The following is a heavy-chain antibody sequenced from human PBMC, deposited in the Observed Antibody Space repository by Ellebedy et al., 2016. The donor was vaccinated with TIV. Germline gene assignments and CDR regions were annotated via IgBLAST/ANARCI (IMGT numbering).Heavy chain of an antibody. V-gene: IGHV1-24*01. Sequence: ASVKVSCKVSGHTLRELSIHWVRQAPGKGLEWMGGYNFEERKITHAQNIQGRVTMTEATSTDTAYMELTSLRSEETAVYFCVTDPLDQPVDCFDNWGQGTLVTVSS. CDR2: YNFEERKI. CDR1: GHTLRELS. D-gene: IGHD2-2*01. J-gene: IGHJ4*02. CDR3: VTDPLDQPVDCFDN.